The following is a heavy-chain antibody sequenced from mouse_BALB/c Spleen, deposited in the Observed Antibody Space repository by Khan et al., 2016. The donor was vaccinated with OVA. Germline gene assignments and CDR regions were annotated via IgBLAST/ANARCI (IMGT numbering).Heavy chain of an antibody. D-gene: IGHD1-1*01. J-gene: IGHJ4*01. V-gene: IGHV3-2*02. CDR2: ISYGGNT. CDR1: GYSITSDYA. CDR3: ARKNYYGYAMDY. Sequence: EVQLQESGPGLVKPSQSLSLTCTVTGYSITSDYAWDWIRQFPGNKLEWMGYISYGGNTRYNPSLKSRISITRDTSKNQFFLQLNSVTTEDTATYYCARKNYYGYAMDYWGQGTSVTVSS.